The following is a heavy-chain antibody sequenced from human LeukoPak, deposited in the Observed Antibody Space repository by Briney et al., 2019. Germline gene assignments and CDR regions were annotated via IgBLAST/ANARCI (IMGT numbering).Heavy chain of an antibody. CDR2: ISGSGGST. CDR3: PMTAVTAYYYFYGMDV. D-gene: IGHD4-17*01. V-gene: IGHV3-23*01. CDR1: GVSLSSYA. Sequence: GGSLRLSCAASGVSLSSYAMSWVRQAPGKGLEWVSAISGSGGSTYYADSERGGFTSSRETTKNTLCLHMSSARAEATAVYYCPMTAVTAYYYFYGMDVGGQGTTVTVSS. J-gene: IGHJ6*01.